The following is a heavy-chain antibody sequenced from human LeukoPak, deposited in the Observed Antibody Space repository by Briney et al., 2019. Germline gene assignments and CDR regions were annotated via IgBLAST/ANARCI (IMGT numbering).Heavy chain of an antibody. CDR2: INHSGST. Sequence: SETLSLTCAVYGGSFSGYYWSWIRQPPGKGLEWIGEINHSGSTNYNPSLKSRVTISVDTSKNQFSLKLRSVPATDTAVYYCARGLKPPQTYSVKRGGNYFDYWGQGTLVTVSS. J-gene: IGHJ4*02. D-gene: IGHD5/OR15-5a*01. CDR3: ARGLKPPQTYSVKRGGNYFDY. V-gene: IGHV4-34*01. CDR1: GGSFSGYY.